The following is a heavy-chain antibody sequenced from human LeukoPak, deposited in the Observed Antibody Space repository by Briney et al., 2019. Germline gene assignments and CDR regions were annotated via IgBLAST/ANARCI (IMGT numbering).Heavy chain of an antibody. Sequence: PGGSLRLSCAAPGFTFSSYAMSWVRQAPGKGLEWVSAISGSGGSTYYADSVKGRFTISRDNSKNTLYLQMNSLRAEDTAVYYCAKDETTYYDFWSGHDAFDIWGQGTMVTVSS. J-gene: IGHJ3*02. CDR1: GFTFSSYA. D-gene: IGHD3-3*01. V-gene: IGHV3-23*01. CDR2: ISGSGGST. CDR3: AKDETTYYDFWSGHDAFDI.